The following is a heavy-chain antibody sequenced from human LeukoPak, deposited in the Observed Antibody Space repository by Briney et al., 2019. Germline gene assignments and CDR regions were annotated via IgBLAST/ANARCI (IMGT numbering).Heavy chain of an antibody. CDR2: ISWNSVSI. V-gene: IGHV3-9*01. CDR3: AKGRLSGIRGAPDY. D-gene: IGHD3-10*01. CDR1: GFTFDDYA. J-gene: IGHJ4*02. Sequence: PGGSLRLSCAASGFTFDDYAMPWVRQAPGKGLEWVSSISWNSVSIGYADSVRGRFTISRDNAKNSLYLQMSSLRAEDTALYYCAKGRLSGIRGAPDYWGQGTLVTVSS.